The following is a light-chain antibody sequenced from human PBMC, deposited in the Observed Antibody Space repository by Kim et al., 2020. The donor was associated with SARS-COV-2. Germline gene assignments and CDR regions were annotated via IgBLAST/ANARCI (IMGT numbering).Light chain of an antibody. CDR1: QRVSSSN. V-gene: IGKV3-20*01. CDR3: QQYGISPLT. CDR2: AAF. Sequence: APGERATLSCRASQRVSSSNLTWYQQKAGQAPRLLIYAAFMRATDIPVRFSGSGSGTDFTLTISRPEPEDFALYYCQQYGISPLTFGGGTKVDIK. J-gene: IGKJ4*01.